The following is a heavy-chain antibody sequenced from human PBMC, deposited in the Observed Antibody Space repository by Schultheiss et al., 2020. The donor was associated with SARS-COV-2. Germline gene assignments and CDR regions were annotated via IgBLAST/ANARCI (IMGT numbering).Heavy chain of an antibody. D-gene: IGHD3-10*01. V-gene: IGHV1-69*13. Sequence: SVKVSCKASGGTFSSYAISWVRQAPGQGLEWMGGIIPIFGASNYAQKFQGRVTITADESTSTAYMELSSLRSEDTAVYYCERWGGMQITMVRGATPQYNWFDPWGQGTLVTVSS. CDR1: GGTFSSYA. J-gene: IGHJ5*02. CDR2: IIPIFGAS. CDR3: ERWGGMQITMVRGATPQYNWFDP.